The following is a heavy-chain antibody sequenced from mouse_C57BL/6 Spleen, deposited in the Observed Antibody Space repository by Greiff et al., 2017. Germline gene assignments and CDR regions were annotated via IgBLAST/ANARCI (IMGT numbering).Heavy chain of an antibody. D-gene: IGHD1-1*01. V-gene: IGHV5-6*01. J-gene: IGHJ3*01. Sequence: DVHLVESGGDLVKPGGSLKLSCAASGFTFSSYGMSWVRQTPDTRLEWVATISSGGSYTYYPASVKGRFTISRDNAKNPLYLKMSSLESGDTAMYYCARQGYYGGFAYWGQGTLVTVSA. CDR1: GFTFSSYG. CDR3: ARQGYYGGFAY. CDR2: ISSGGSYT.